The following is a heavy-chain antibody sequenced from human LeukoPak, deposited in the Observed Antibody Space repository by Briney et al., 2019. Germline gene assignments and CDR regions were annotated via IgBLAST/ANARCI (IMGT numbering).Heavy chain of an antibody. CDR1: GFTFSSYS. CDR3: AKESSGWYGGYFDY. V-gene: IGHV3-21*01. Sequence: GGSLRLSCAASGFTFSSYSMNWVRQAPGKGLEWVSSISSSSSYIYYADSVKGRFTISRDNAKNSLYLQMNSLRAEDTAVYYCAKESSGWYGGYFDYWGQGTLVTVSS. CDR2: ISSSSSYI. J-gene: IGHJ4*02. D-gene: IGHD6-19*01.